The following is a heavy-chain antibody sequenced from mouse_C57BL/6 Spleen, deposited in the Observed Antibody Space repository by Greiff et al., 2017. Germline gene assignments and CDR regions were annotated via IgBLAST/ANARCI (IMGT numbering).Heavy chain of an antibody. D-gene: IGHD1-1*01. J-gene: IGHJ2*01. Sequence: VQLQQSGAELVRPGASVKLSCKASGYTFTDYYINWVKQRPGQGLEWIAMIYPGSGNTYYNEKFKGKATLTAEKSSSTAYLQLRSLTSADSAVYFCARWYYGSSYFDYWGQGTTLTVSS. CDR2: IYPGSGNT. V-gene: IGHV1-76*01. CDR3: ARWYYGSSYFDY. CDR1: GYTFTDYY.